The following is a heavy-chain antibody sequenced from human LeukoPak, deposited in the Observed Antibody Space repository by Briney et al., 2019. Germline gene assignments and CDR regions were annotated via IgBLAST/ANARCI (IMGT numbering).Heavy chain of an antibody. V-gene: IGHV1-2*02. Sequence: ALVKVSCKVSGYTFTDYYMHWVRQAPGQGLEWMGWINPKSGGTNYAQQFQGRVTMTRDTSISTAYMELSNLRSDDTAVYYCARGVAAAGGRWFDPWGQGTLVTVSS. CDR2: INPKSGGT. CDR1: GYTFTDYY. J-gene: IGHJ5*02. D-gene: IGHD6-13*01. CDR3: ARGVAAAGGRWFDP.